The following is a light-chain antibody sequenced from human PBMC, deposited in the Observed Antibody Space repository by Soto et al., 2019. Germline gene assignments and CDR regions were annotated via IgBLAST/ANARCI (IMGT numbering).Light chain of an antibody. J-gene: IGLJ2*01. CDR3: QAWDSSTAHVV. Sequence: SYELTQPPSVSVSPGQTASITCSGAKLGDKYACWYQQRPGQSPVLVIYQDNKRPSGIPERFSGSNSGNTATLTISGTQAMDEADYYCQAWDSSTAHVVFGGGTKLTVL. CDR2: QDN. CDR1: KLGDKY. V-gene: IGLV3-1*01.